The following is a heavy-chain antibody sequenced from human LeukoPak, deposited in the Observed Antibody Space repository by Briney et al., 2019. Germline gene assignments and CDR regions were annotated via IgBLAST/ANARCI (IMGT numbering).Heavy chain of an antibody. CDR1: GFTFSDYF. D-gene: IGHD6-13*01. CDR3: ARDIAAARYGMDV. J-gene: IGHJ6*02. CDR2: ISSSGRTI. Sequence: GSLRLSCAASGFTFSDYFMSWIRQAPGNGLEWLSYISSSGRTIYYADSVKGRFTISRDNTKNSLYLQMNSLRAEDTAVYYCARDIAAARYGMDVWGQGTTVTVSS. V-gene: IGHV3-11*01.